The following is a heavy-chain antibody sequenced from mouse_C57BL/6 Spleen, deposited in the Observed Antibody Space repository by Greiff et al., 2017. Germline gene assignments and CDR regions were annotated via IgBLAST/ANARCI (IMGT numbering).Heavy chain of an antibody. D-gene: IGHD4-1*01. CDR3: ARDGTRYFDY. CDR1: GFTSSDYG. J-gene: IGHJ2*01. V-gene: IGHV5-17*01. Sequence: EVKVVESGGGLVKPGGSLKLSCAASGFTSSDYGMHWVRQAPEKGLEWVAYISSGSSTIYYADTVKGRFTISRDNAKNTLFLQMTSLRSEDTAMYYCARDGTRYFDYWGQGTTLTVSS. CDR2: ISSGSSTI.